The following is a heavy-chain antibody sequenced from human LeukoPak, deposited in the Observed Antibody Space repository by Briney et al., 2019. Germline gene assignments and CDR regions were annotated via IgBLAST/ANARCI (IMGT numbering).Heavy chain of an antibody. V-gene: IGHV3-15*01. J-gene: IGHJ4*02. CDR3: TTENYDYVWGSYRQYYFDY. Sequence: KAGGSLRLSCAASGFTFSNAWMSWVRQAPGKGREWVGRIKSKTGGGTTDYATPVKGRFTISRDDSKNTLYLQMNSLKTEDTAVYYCTTENYDYVWGSYRQYYFDYWGQGTLVTVSS. D-gene: IGHD3-16*02. CDR2: IKSKTGGGTT. CDR1: GFTFSNAW.